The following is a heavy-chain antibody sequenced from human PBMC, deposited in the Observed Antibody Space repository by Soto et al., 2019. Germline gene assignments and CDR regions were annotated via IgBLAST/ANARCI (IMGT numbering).Heavy chain of an antibody. D-gene: IGHD2-15*01. J-gene: IGHJ5*02. CDR1: GGSINTGGYY. V-gene: IGHV4-31*03. CDR2: IFYTGTA. Sequence: QVQLQESGPGLVKPSQTLSLTCTVSGGSINTGGYYWGWIRHLPGEGLEWIGHIFYTGTAYYNPSLRSRVTVSIDTSANQFSLHMYSVTAADTAMYYCARRLDDTPETFSNWFDPWGQGILVTV. CDR3: ARRLDDTPETFSNWFDP.